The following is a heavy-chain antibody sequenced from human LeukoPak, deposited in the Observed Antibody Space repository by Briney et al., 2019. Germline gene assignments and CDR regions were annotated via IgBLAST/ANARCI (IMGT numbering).Heavy chain of an antibody. D-gene: IGHD6-13*01. J-gene: IGHJ4*02. CDR1: GFTVSSNY. CDR3: ARARDSSWDY. V-gene: IGHV3-7*03. Sequence: GGSLRLSCAASGFTVSSNYMSWVRQAPGKGLEWVANIKDDGSEKYYVDSVKGRFTISRDDAKNSLYLQMNSLRAEDTAVYYCARARDSSWDYWGQGTLVTVSS. CDR2: IKDDGSEK.